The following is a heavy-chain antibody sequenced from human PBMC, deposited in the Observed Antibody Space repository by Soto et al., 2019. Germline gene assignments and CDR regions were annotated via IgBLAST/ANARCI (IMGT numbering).Heavy chain of an antibody. D-gene: IGHD6-19*01. Sequence: QLQLQESGSGLVKPSQTLSLTCAVSGGSISSGGYSWGWIRQPPGKGLEWIGYIYHSGSTYYNPSLKRRVTIAGDRAKNQFSLKLSSVTAADTAVYYCARVDSGWFDPWGQGTLVTVSS. CDR3: ARVDSGWFDP. J-gene: IGHJ5*02. V-gene: IGHV4-30-2*01. CDR1: GGSISSGGYS. CDR2: IYHSGST.